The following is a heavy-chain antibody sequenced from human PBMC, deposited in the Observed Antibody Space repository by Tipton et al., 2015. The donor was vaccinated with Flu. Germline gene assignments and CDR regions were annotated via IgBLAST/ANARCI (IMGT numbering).Heavy chain of an antibody. D-gene: IGHD4-11*01. CDR3: ARRGYSNYVSEPKNWFDP. J-gene: IGHJ5*02. CDR2: ICQSGST. CDR1: GDSIGRAYC. Sequence: TLSLTCSVSGDSIGRAYCWGWIRQPPGKGLEWIGNICQSGSTYDNPSLKSRVTISVDRSKNQFSLKLSSVTAADTAVYYCARRGYSNYVSEPKNWFDPWGQGTLVTVSS. V-gene: IGHV4-38-2*01.